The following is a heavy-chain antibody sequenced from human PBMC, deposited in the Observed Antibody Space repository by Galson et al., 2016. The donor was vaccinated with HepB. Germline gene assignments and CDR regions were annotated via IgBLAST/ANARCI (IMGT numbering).Heavy chain of an antibody. CDR1: GFTFSSYA. Sequence: SLRLSCAASGFTFSSYAMSWVRQAPGEGLEWISGISGGGGSTFYADSVKGRFAISRDKSKNTLYLQMNSLRAEDTAVYHCAKSPWYDSSGYYYFDYWGQGTLVTVSS. D-gene: IGHD3-22*01. CDR3: AKSPWYDSSGYYYFDY. J-gene: IGHJ4*02. CDR2: ISGGGGST. V-gene: IGHV3-23*01.